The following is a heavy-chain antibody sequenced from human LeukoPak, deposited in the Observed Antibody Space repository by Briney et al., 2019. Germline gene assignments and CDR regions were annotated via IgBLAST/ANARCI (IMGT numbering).Heavy chain of an antibody. CDR1: GYTFTSYD. V-gene: IGHV1-8*03. CDR3: ALKLGYCSGGSCLN. CDR2: MNPNSGNT. Sequence: ASVKVSCKASGYTFTSYDINWVRQATGQGLEWMGWMNPNSGNTGYAQKFQGRVTITRNTSISTAYMELSILRSEDTAVYYCALKLGYCSGGSCLNWGQGTLVTVSS. J-gene: IGHJ4*02. D-gene: IGHD2-15*01.